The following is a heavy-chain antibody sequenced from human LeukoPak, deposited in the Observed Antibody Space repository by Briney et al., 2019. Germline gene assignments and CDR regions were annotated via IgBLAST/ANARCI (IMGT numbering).Heavy chain of an antibody. J-gene: IGHJ5*02. Sequence: PSETLSLTCTVSGVSIYSHHWSWIRQPPGKGQEWIGYIFYTGSTNYNPSLNSRVTISVDTLKNQFSLKLNSVTAADTAVYYCAREVWFGELSLDPWGQGTLVTVSS. CDR3: AREVWFGELSLDP. CDR1: GVSIYSHH. D-gene: IGHD3-10*01. V-gene: IGHV4-59*11. CDR2: IFYTGST.